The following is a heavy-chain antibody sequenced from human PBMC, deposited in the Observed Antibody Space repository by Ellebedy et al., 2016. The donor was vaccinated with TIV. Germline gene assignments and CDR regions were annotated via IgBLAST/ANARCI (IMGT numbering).Heavy chain of an antibody. Sequence: GESLKISXAASGFTFSSYAMSWVRQAPGKGLEWVSAISGSGGSTYYADSVKGRFTISRDNSKNTLYLQMNSLRAEDTAVYYCAKGSSRGGVVPAAMFHRVYYYGMDVWGQGTTVTVSS. D-gene: IGHD2-2*01. J-gene: IGHJ6*02. CDR2: ISGSGGST. CDR3: AKGSSRGGVVPAAMFHRVYYYGMDV. V-gene: IGHV3-23*01. CDR1: GFTFSSYA.